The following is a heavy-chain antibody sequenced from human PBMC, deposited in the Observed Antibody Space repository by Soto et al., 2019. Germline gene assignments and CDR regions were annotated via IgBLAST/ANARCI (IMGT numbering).Heavy chain of an antibody. J-gene: IGHJ4*02. CDR1: GYTFPTST. Sequence: QLPLVQSGAEAKKPGAPVKVSCKASGYTFPTSTISWVRQAPGQGLEWMGWIKAYSGNTNYAQKLQGRVTMTTDTSTNTAYMELRSLTTDDTAIYYCAIADYGDDDYWGQGTLVTVSS. V-gene: IGHV1-18*01. CDR3: AIADYGDDDY. D-gene: IGHD4-17*01. CDR2: IKAYSGNT.